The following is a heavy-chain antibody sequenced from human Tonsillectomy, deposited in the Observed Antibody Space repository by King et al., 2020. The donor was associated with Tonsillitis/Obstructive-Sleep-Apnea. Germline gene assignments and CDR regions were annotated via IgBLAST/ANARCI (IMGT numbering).Heavy chain of an antibody. CDR3: AGQPHPYNWFDP. Sequence: VQLQESGPGLVKPSETLSLTCTVSGGSISSHYWSWIRQPPGKGLEWIGYIYYSGTTNYNPSLKSRVTMSADTSKNQFSLRLSSVTAADTAVYYCAGQPHPYNWFDPWGQGTLVTVSS. CDR1: GGSISSHY. V-gene: IGHV4-59*08. CDR2: IYYSGTT. J-gene: IGHJ5*02.